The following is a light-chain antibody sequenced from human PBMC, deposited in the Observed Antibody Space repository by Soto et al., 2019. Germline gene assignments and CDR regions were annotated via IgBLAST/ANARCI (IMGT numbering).Light chain of an antibody. CDR1: NIGSKS. V-gene: IGLV3-21*02. J-gene: IGLJ1*01. Sequence: SYELTQAPSVSVAPGQTARIGCGGDNIGSKSVHWYQQRPGQAPVLVVYADSDRPSGIPERFSGSNPGNTATLTISRVEAGDEADYYCQVWDYDTDHFVFGPGTKVTAL. CDR2: ADS. CDR3: QVWDYDTDHFV.